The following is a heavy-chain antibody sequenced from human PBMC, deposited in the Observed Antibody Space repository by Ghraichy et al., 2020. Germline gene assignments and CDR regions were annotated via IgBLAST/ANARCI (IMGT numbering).Heavy chain of an antibody. D-gene: IGHD3-16*01. Sequence: GGSLRLSCAASGFTFSSYSMNWVRQAPGKGLEWVSSISSSSSYIYYADSVKGRFTISRDNAKNSLYLQMNSLRAEDTAVYYCARASVGGPYFDYWGQGTLVTVSS. V-gene: IGHV3-21*01. CDR1: GFTFSSYS. CDR3: ARASVGGPYFDY. CDR2: ISSSSSYI. J-gene: IGHJ4*02.